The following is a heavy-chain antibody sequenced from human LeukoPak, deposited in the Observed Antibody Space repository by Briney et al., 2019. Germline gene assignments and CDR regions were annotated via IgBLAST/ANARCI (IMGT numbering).Heavy chain of an antibody. V-gene: IGHV1-18*01. J-gene: IGHJ4*02. D-gene: IGHD3-3*01. CDR2: ISAYNGNT. CDR3: ARWADDFWSGYPGGFDY. CDR1: GYTFTSYG. Sequence: ASVKVSCKASGYTFTSYGISWVRQAPGQGLEWMGWISAYNGNTNYAQKLQGRVTMTTDTSTSTAYMELRSLRSDDTAVYYCARWADDFWSGYPGGFDYWGQGTLVTVSS.